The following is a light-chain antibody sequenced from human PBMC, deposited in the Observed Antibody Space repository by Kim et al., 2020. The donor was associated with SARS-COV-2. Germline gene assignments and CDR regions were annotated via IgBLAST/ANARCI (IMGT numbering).Light chain of an antibody. CDR1: QDISRY. CDR3: QKTYSASRT. Sequence: DIQMTQSPSSLSASVGDRVTITCRASQDISRYLNWYQQKPGKAPKLLIYTASSLQSGVPSRFTGSGSETDFTLTISSLQPEDFATYCCQKTYSASRTFGQGTKVDIK. V-gene: IGKV1-39*01. J-gene: IGKJ1*01. CDR2: TAS.